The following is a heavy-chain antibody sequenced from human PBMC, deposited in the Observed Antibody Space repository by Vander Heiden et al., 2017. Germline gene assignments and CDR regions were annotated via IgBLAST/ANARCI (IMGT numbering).Heavy chain of an antibody. CDR2: SSWDSITI. J-gene: IGHJ6*02. D-gene: IGHD6-25*01. V-gene: IGHV3-9*01. CDR3: VSDTAGPGYNYNGCDV. CDR1: GVTFDEDS. Sequence: EVQLVESGGGVVQPGRSLRLSCAASGVTFDEDSIHWGRQAPGRGLEWVSGSSWDSITIGYADAVKGRFTISRDNAKNSLYLQMNSLRTEDTAVYFCVSDTAGPGYNYNGCDVWGQGPTVTGSS.